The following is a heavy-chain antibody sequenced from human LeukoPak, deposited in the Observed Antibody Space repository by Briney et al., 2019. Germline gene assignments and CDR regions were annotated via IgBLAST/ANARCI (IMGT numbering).Heavy chain of an antibody. V-gene: IGHV4-34*01. CDR1: GGSFSGYY. CDR2: INHSGST. D-gene: IGHD2-15*01. J-gene: IGHJ5*02. Sequence: SETLSLTCAVYGGSFSGYYWSWIRQPPGKGLEWIGEINHSGSTNYNPSLKGRVTISVDTSKNQFSLKLSSVTAADTAVYYCARGDCSGGSCYFWFDPWGQGTLVTVSS. CDR3: ARGDCSGGSCYFWFDP.